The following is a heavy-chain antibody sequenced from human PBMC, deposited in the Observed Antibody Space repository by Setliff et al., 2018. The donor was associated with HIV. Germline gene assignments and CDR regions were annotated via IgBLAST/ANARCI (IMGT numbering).Heavy chain of an antibody. D-gene: IGHD3-10*01. J-gene: IGHJ6*03. CDR1: GYTLTSYH. CDR2: INPSGGST. CDR3: ARARITMVRGVHRRGDYYYYMDV. Sequence: ASVKVSCKASGYTLTSYHLHWVRQAPGQGLEWMGIINPSGGSTSYAQKFQGRVTMTRDTSTSTAYMELRSLRCDDTAVYYCARARITMVRGVHRRGDYYYYMDVWGKGTTVTASS. V-gene: IGHV1-46*01.